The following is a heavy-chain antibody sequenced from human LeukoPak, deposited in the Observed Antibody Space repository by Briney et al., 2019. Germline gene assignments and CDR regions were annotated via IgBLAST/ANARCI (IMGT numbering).Heavy chain of an antibody. CDR3: ARDRGSSGWYVLDY. V-gene: IGHV3-48*03. CDR2: ISSSGSTI. D-gene: IGHD6-19*01. CDR1: GFTFSSYE. Sequence: GGSLRLSCAASGFTFSSYEMNWVRQAPGKGLEWVSYISSSGSTIYYADSVKGRFTISRDNAKNSLYLQMNSLRAEDTAVYYCARDRGSSGWYVLDYWGQGTLVTVSS. J-gene: IGHJ4*02.